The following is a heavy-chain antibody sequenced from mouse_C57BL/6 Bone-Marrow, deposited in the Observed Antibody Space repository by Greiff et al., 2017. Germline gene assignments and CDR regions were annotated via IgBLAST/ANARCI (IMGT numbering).Heavy chain of an antibody. CDR3: ARYTSYAFYAMDY. J-gene: IGHJ4*01. D-gene: IGHD6-5*01. CDR2: IRNKANGYTT. CDR1: GFTFTDYY. Sequence: EVQVVESGGGLVQPGGSLSLSCAASGFTFTDYYMSWVRQPPGKALEWLGFIRNKANGYTTEYSASVKGRFTISRDNSQSILYLQMNALRAEDSATYYCARYTSYAFYAMDYWGQGTSVTVSS. V-gene: IGHV7-3*01.